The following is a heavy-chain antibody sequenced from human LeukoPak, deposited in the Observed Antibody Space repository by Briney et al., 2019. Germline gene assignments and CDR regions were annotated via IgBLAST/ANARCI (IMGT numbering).Heavy chain of an antibody. V-gene: IGHV3-30*04. CDR1: GFTFSSYA. D-gene: IGHD3-3*01. J-gene: IGHJ4*02. CDR2: LSYDGSYE. Sequence: GGSPRLSCAASGFTFSSYAMHWVRQAPGKGLEWVALLSYDGSYEYYADSVKGRFTISRDNSKNTLYLQMNSLRTEDSAVYYCASGAITIFGVVTHWGQGTLVTVSS. CDR3: ASGAITIFGVVTH.